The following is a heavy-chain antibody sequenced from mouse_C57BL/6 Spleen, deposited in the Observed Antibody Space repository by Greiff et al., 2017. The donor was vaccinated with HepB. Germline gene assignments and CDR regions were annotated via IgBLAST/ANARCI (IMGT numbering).Heavy chain of an antibody. CDR1: GYAFSSSW. CDR2: IYPGDGDT. D-gene: IGHD4-1*01. J-gene: IGHJ4*01. V-gene: IGHV1-82*01. CDR3: ARTPSLGAMDY. Sequence: VQLQESGPELVKPGASVKISCKASGYAFSSSWMNWVKQRPGKGLEWIGRIYPGDGDTNYNGKFKGKATLTADKSSSTAYMQLSSLTSEDSAVYFCARTPSLGAMDYWGQGTSVTVSS.